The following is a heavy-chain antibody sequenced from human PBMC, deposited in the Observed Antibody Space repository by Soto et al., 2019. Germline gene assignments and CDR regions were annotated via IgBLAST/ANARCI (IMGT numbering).Heavy chain of an antibody. CDR1: GFPFSTYA. J-gene: IGHJ4*02. CDR3: AKAKRGILPTTTGGLDY. Sequence: EVQLLESGGNLVQPGGSLRLSCAGSGFPFSTYAVSWVRQTPGKGLEWVSAISPTGGSTYYADSVRGRFTISRDNSKNTVFLQMSGLRAEDTAIYYCAKAKRGILPTTTGGLDYWGQGTVLSVSS. CDR2: ISPTGGST. D-gene: IGHD4-4*01. V-gene: IGHV3-23*01.